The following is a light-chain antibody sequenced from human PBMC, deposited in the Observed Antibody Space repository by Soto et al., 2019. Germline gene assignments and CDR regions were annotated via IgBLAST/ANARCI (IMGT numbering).Light chain of an antibody. CDR2: DAS. J-gene: IGKJ2*01. V-gene: IGKV3-11*01. CDR1: QSVSSY. Sequence: EIVLTQSPATLSLSPGERATLSCRASQSVSSYLAWYQQKPGQAPRLLIYDASNRATGIPARFSGSGYGTDFTLPISSLEPADFAVYYCQQRSIWPQTFGQGTKLEIK. CDR3: QQRSIWPQT.